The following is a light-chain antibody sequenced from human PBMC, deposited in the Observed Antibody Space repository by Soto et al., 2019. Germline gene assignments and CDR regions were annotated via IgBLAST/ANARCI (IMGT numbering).Light chain of an antibody. V-gene: IGKV1-12*01. CDR3: QQANSFPRT. J-gene: IGKJ1*01. CDR1: QRVDRY. CDR2: DAS. Sequence: DIQITQSPSTXYASVGDRGSITFRASQRVDRYLAWYQQKPGKAPQLLIYDASRSESGVPSRFSGSGSGTDFTLTISSLQPEDFATYYCQQANSFPRTFGQGTKVDI.